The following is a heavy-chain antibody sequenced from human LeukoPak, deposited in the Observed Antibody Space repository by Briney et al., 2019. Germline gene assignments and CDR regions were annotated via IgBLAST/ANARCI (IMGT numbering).Heavy chain of an antibody. CDR2: LYSGGST. D-gene: IGHD6-19*01. J-gene: IGHJ4*02. CDR1: GFTVSRNY. CDR3: ARGQITSAWLDC. Sequence: GGSLRLSCAASGFTVSRNYMSWVRQAPEKGLEWLSVLYSGGSTYYADSVKGRFTTSRDDSGNTLYLQMNSLTADDTAVYYCARGQITSAWLDCWGQGTLVTVSS. V-gene: IGHV3-53*01.